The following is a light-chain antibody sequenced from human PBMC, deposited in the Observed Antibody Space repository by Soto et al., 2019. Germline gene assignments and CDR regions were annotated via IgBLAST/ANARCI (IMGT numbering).Light chain of an antibody. V-gene: IGKV3-15*01. J-gene: IGKJ1*01. CDR2: GES. Sequence: IGLTHCAATVSVYPWESATLPCRASQTLXSRLVWYQQKPGQAPRVLSXGESTRATGIPPRFSGSGSGTEFTLTLSSLQSEYLAVSYCQQYNNGPPWTFGQGTKVDIK. CDR3: QQYNNGPPWT. CDR1: QTLXSR.